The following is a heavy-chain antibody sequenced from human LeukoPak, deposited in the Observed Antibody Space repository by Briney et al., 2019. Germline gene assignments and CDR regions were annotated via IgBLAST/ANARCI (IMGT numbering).Heavy chain of an antibody. J-gene: IGHJ4*02. V-gene: IGHV3-66*01. Sequence: PGGSLRLSCAASGFTVSSSYMSWVRQAPGKGLEWVSIIYSGGRTYCANSVKGRFTVSRDNSKNTLYLQMNSLRAEDTAVYYCARNVGNTYCLAYWGQGTLVTVSS. CDR2: IYSGGRT. D-gene: IGHD2-15*01. CDR3: ARNVGNTYCLAY. CDR1: GFTVSSSY.